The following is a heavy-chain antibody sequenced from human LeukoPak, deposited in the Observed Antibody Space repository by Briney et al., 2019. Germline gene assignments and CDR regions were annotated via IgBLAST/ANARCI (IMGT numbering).Heavy chain of an antibody. Sequence: SETLSLTCDVSGVSISGTNYYWGWIRQPPGMGLEWIGSIHYRLPTFYNPLLKSRVTISVDTSKNQISLRLRSVTAADTAVYYCARHEEEDGYNAKTPDYWGQGTLVAVSS. V-gene: IGHV4-39*01. CDR3: ARHEEEDGYNAKTPDY. CDR2: IHYRLPT. CDR1: GVSISGTNYY. J-gene: IGHJ4*02. D-gene: IGHD5-24*01.